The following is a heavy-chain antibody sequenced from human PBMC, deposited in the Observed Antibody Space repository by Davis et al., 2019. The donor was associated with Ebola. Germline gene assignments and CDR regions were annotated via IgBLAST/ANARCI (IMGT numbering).Heavy chain of an antibody. Sequence: SVKVSCKASGYTFTSYGISWVRQAPGQGLEWMGGIIPIFGTANYAQKFQGRVTITADESTSTAYMELRSLRSDDTAVYYCARCPIAAAGTLRVWGQGTLVTVSS. CDR3: ARCPIAAAGTLRV. CDR1: GYTFTSYG. CDR2: IIPIFGTA. D-gene: IGHD6-13*01. J-gene: IGHJ4*02. V-gene: IGHV1-69*13.